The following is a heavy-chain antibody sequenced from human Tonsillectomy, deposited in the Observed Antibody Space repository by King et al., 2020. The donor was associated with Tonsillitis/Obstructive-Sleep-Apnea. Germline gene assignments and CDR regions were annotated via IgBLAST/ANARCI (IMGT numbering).Heavy chain of an antibody. Sequence: QLVQSGAEVKKPGSSVKVSCKASGGTFSSYAISWVRQAPGQGLEWMGRIIPILGIANYAQKFQGRVTITADKSTSTAYMELSSLRSEDTAVYYCASTMIVVVPPPGWFDPWGQGTLVTVSS. CDR1: GGTFSSYA. CDR3: ASTMIVVVPPPGWFDP. CDR2: IIPILGIA. J-gene: IGHJ5*02. V-gene: IGHV1-69*09. D-gene: IGHD3-22*01.